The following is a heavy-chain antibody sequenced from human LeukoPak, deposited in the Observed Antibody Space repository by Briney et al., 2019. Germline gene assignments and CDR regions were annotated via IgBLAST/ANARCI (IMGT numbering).Heavy chain of an antibody. D-gene: IGHD5-12*01. CDR2: IRSSSSYI. J-gene: IGHJ4*02. V-gene: IGHV3-21*01. Sequence: GGSLRLSCAASGFTFSSHSMNWVRQAPGKGLEWVSSIRSSSSYIYYADSVKGRFTISRDNAKNSLYLQMNSLRAEDTAVYYCARDPHSGYDYWGQGTLVTVSS. CDR1: GFTFSSHS. CDR3: ARDPHSGYDY.